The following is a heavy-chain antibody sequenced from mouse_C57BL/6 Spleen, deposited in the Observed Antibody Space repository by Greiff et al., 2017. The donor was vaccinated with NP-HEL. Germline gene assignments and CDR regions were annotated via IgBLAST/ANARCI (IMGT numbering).Heavy chain of an antibody. D-gene: IGHD1-1*01. V-gene: IGHV5-9-1*02. CDR3: TRDNYGSTVFAY. J-gene: IGHJ3*01. CDR2: ISSGGDYI. CDR1: GFTFSSYA. Sequence: EVQVVESGEGLVKPGGSLKLSCAASGFTFSSYAMSWVRQTPEKRLEWVAYISSGGDYIYYADTVKGRFTISRDNARNTLYLQMSSLKSEDTAMYYCTRDNYGSTVFAYWGQGTLVTVSA.